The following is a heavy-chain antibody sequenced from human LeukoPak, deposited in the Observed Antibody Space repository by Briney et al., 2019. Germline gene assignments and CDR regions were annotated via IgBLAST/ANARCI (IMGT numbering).Heavy chain of an antibody. CDR3: ARVEVRPMVRGVIDY. CDR1: GGSISSGDYQ. CDR2: IYYRGIT. Sequence: PSETLSLTCSVSGGSISSGDYQWTWIRQPPGKGLEWVGHIYYRGITYYRPSLKSRVSISVDTSENQFSLNLSSVTAADTAVYYCARVEVRPMVRGVIDYWGQGTLVTVSS. V-gene: IGHV4-31*03. D-gene: IGHD3-10*01. J-gene: IGHJ4*02.